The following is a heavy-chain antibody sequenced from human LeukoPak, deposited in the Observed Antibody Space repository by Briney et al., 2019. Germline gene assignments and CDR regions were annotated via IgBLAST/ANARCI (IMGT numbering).Heavy chain of an antibody. D-gene: IGHD6-13*01. Sequence: APVKVSCKASGYTLTVHYIHWVRQAPGQGREWMGWINPYSGGTKYADKFHNRVTMTRDTSTSTVNTELSVLRSEETAVYFCARTKDSSSWYSFGVVGRHGENWFDPWGQGTLVTVSS. J-gene: IGHJ5*02. V-gene: IGHV1-2*07. CDR1: GYTLTVHY. CDR2: INPYSGGT. CDR3: ARTKDSSSWYSFGVVGRHGENWFDP.